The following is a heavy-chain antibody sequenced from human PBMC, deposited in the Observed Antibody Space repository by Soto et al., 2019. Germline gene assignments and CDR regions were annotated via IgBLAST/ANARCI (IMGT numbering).Heavy chain of an antibody. D-gene: IGHD3-10*01. CDR1: GYTFTGYY. V-gene: IGHV1-2*02. CDR3: GRGGRGVRGVPDFGV. CDR2: INPNSGGT. Sequence: QVQLVQSGAEVKKPGASVKVSCKASGYTFTGYYMHWVRQAPGQGLEWMGWINPNSGGTNYAQKFQGRVTMTRDTSISTAYRELGRLRSDDAAVYYWGRGGRGVRGVPDFGVWGQGTLVTVSS. J-gene: IGHJ4*02.